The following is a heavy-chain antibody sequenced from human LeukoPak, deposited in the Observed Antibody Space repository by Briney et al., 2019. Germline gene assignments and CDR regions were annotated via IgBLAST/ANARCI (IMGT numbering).Heavy chain of an antibody. V-gene: IGHV1-8*03. CDR2: MNPNSGNT. J-gene: IGHJ3*02. D-gene: IGHD3-3*01. CDR1: GYTFTSYD. Sequence: ASVKVSCKASGYTFTSYDINWVRQATGQGLEWMGWMNPNSGNTGYAQKFQGRVTITRNTSISTAYMELSSLRSEDTAVYYCARGALRFLEWLSLDAFDSWGQGTMVTVSS. CDR3: ARGALRFLEWLSLDAFDS.